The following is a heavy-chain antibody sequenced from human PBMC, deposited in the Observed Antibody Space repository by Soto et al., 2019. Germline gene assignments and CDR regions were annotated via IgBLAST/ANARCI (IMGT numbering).Heavy chain of an antibody. CDR3: ARDQRDGNSWPSSDYHYGMDV. J-gene: IGHJ6*02. V-gene: IGHV3-53*01. Sequence: GGSLRLSCAVSGFTVSSNYMSWVRQAPGQGLEWVSSLYSGGNTYYADSVKGRFILPRDNSRNTLYFEMDGLRAEDTAVYYCARDQRDGNSWPSSDYHYGMDVWGQGTTVTVSS. CDR1: GFTVSSNY. D-gene: IGHD3-10*01. CDR2: LYSGGNT.